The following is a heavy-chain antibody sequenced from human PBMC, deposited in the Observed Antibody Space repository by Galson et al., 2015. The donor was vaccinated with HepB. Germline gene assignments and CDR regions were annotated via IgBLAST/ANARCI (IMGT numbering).Heavy chain of an antibody. CDR1: GFTFSDYY. V-gene: IGHV3-11*01. CDR2: INRSGNST. Sequence: SLRLSCAASGFTFSDYYMTWIRQAPGKGLEWISYINRSGNSTFYADSVKGRFTISRDNAMNSLYLQMNSLRAEDTAVFYCAKQNWVDSFDIWGQGTMVTVPS. CDR3: AKQNWVDSFDI. J-gene: IGHJ3*02. D-gene: IGHD2/OR15-2a*01.